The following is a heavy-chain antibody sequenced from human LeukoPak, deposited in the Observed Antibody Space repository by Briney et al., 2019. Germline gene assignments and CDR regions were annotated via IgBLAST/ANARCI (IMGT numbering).Heavy chain of an antibody. CDR3: AKELGFWNGHSSPNNWFDP. Sequence: GGSLRLSCAASGFTFSSYAMSWVRQAPGKGLEWVSTITTTGGNAYYADSVKGRFTISRDNSKNTLYVQMNSLRAEDTAMYYCAKELGFWNGHSSPNNWFDPWGQGTLVTVSS. V-gene: IGHV3-23*01. J-gene: IGHJ5*02. CDR1: GFTFSSYA. CDR2: ITTTGGNA. D-gene: IGHD1-1*01.